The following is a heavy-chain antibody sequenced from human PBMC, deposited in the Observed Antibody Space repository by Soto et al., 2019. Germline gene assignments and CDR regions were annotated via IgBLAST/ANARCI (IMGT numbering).Heavy chain of an antibody. J-gene: IGHJ6*02. CDR3: ARAVYSSSSGYYYYGMDV. D-gene: IGHD6-6*01. Sequence: GASVKVSCRASGGTFSSYAISWVRQAPGQGLEWMGGIIPIFGTANYAQKFQGRVTITADESTSTAYMELSSLRSEDTAVYYCARAVYSSSSGYYYYGMDVWGQGTTVTVSS. CDR1: GGTFSSYA. CDR2: IIPIFGTA. V-gene: IGHV1-69*13.